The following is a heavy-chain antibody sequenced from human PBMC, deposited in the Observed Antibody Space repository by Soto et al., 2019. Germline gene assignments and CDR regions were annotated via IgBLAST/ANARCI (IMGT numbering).Heavy chain of an antibody. CDR3: ANAGASSGYYAVFDY. V-gene: IGHV3-30*18. CDR2: ISYDGSNK. J-gene: IGHJ4*02. CDR1: GFTFSSYG. D-gene: IGHD3-22*01. Sequence: GGSLRLSCAASGFTFSSYGMHWVRQAPGKGLEWVAVISYDGSNKYYADSVKGRFTISRDNSKNTLYLQMNSLRAEDTAVYYCANAGASSGYYAVFDYWGQGTLVTVSS.